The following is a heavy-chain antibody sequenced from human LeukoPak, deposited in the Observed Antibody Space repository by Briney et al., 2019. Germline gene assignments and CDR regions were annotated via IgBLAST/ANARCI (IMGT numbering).Heavy chain of an antibody. CDR1: GFTFSSYA. V-gene: IGHV3-23*01. J-gene: IGHJ3*02. D-gene: IGHD1-7*01. CDR3: AKSSWELRPGAFDI. Sequence: GGSLRLSCAASGFTFSSYAMNWVRQAPGKGLDWVSGISGSGGTTYYADSVKGRFTISRDKSKNTLYLQMNSLRAEDTAVYYCAKSSWELRPGAFDIWGQGTMVTVSS. CDR2: ISGSGGTT.